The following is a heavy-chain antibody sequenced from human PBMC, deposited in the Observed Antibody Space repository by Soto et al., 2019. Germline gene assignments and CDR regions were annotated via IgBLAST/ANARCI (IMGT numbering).Heavy chain of an antibody. Sequence: SETLSLTCAVSGGSISSSNWWSWVRQPPGKGLEWIGEIYHSGSTNYNPSLKSRVTISVDKSKNQFSLKLSSVTAADTAVYYCARDRVGMILPICGMDVWGQGTTVTVSS. J-gene: IGHJ6*02. CDR2: IYHSGST. D-gene: IGHD3-22*01. CDR1: GGSISSSNW. V-gene: IGHV4-4*02. CDR3: ARDRVGMILPICGMDV.